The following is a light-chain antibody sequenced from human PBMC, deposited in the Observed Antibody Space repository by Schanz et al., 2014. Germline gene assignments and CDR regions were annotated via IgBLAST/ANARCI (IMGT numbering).Light chain of an antibody. V-gene: IGKV3-11*01. CDR1: QSVSSY. CDR3: QQFSSAPFS. J-gene: IGKJ3*01. Sequence: EIVLTQSPATLSLSPGERATLSCRASQSVSSYLAWYQHKPGQAPRLLIYDASNRATGIPARFSGSGSGTDFTLTISRLEPEDFAVYYCQQFSSAPFSFGPGTRVDVK. CDR2: DAS.